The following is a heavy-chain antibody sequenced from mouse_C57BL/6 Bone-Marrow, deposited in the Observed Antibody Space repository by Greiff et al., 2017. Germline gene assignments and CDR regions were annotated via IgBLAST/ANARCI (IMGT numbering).Heavy chain of an antibody. CDR3: TRRFSLLACFAY. CDR2: ISYSGST. Sequence: DVQLVESGPGMVKPSQSLSLTCPFTGYSITSGYDWHWIRHFPGNKLVWMGYISYSGSTNYNQSLKSRISLTHDTSNNHVFLKLNSVTTEYTATYYCTRRFSLLACFAYWGQGTLVTVSA. D-gene: IGHD2-10*01. J-gene: IGHJ3*01. V-gene: IGHV3-1*01. CDR1: GYSITSGYD.